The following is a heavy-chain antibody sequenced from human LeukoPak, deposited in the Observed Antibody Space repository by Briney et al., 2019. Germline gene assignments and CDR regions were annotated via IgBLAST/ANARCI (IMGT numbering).Heavy chain of an antibody. CDR3: ACKTTAAAGTFDY. CDR2: IHHSGSK. CDR1: GGSISSSNW. Sequence: SGTLSLTCAVSGGSISSSNWWSWVRQPPGKGLEWIGEIHHSGSKNYSPSLNSRVTISVDKSKSQFSLKLTSVTVADTALYYCACKTTAAAGTFDYWGRGTLVTVSS. V-gene: IGHV4-4*02. D-gene: IGHD6-13*01. J-gene: IGHJ4*02.